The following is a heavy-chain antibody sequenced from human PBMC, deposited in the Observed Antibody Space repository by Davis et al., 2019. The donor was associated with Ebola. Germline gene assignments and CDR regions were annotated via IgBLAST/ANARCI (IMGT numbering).Heavy chain of an antibody. Sequence: AASVKVSCKASGYTFTSYALNWVRQAPGQGLVWMGWINTNTGNPTYAQGFTGRFVFSLDTSVSTAYLQISSLKAEDTAVFYCAKYSRYAFDIWGQGTMVTVSS. J-gene: IGHJ3*02. D-gene: IGHD2-15*01. V-gene: IGHV7-4-1*02. CDR2: INTNTGNP. CDR1: GYTFTSYA. CDR3: AKYSRYAFDI.